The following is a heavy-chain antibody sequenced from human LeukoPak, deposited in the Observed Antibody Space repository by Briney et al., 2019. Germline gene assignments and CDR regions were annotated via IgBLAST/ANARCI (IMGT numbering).Heavy chain of an antibody. CDR1: GGTFSSYA. D-gene: IGHD6-19*01. Sequence: GASVKVSCKASGGTFSSYAISWVRQAPGQGLEWMGGIIPIFGTANYAQKLQGRVTITTDESTSTAYMELSSLRSEDTAVYYCASTLQWLVRRSFDYWGQGTLVTVSS. V-gene: IGHV1-69*05. CDR3: ASTLQWLVRRSFDY. CDR2: IIPIFGTA. J-gene: IGHJ4*02.